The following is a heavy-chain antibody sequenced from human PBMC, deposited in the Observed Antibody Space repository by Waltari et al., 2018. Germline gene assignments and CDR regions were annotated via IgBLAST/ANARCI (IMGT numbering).Heavy chain of an antibody. CDR1: GGTFSSYA. D-gene: IGHD6-6*01. V-gene: IGHV1-69*01. Sequence: QVQLVQSGAEVKKPGSSVKVSCKASGGTFSSYALTWVRQAPGQGLEWMGGITPTFGTANSAQKCQGRVTITADESTSTAYMELSSLKSEDTAVYYCASQSSSSHYYGMGVWGQGTTVTVSS. CDR3: ASQSSSSHYYGMGV. J-gene: IGHJ6*02. CDR2: ITPTFGTA.